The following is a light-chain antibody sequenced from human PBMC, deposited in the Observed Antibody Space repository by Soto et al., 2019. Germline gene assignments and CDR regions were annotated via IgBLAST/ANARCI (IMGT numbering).Light chain of an antibody. V-gene: IGKV3-20*01. Sequence: EMVMPQSPATMSVSPGERATLSGRASQSVSSNLAWYQQKPGQAPRLLIYGASTRATGIPDRFSGSGSGTDFTLTISRLEPEDFAVYYCHLYGSSPPWTFGQGTKVDNK. J-gene: IGKJ1*01. CDR1: QSVSSN. CDR3: HLYGSSPPWT. CDR2: GAS.